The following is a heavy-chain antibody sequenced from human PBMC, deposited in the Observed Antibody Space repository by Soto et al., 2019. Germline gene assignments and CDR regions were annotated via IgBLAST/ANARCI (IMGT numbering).Heavy chain of an antibody. CDR1: GASFSPYH. V-gene: IGHV4-34*01. CDR2: VNLSGNT. Sequence: SETLSLTCAIYGASFSPYHWSWIRQSPGKGLEWIGEVNLSGNTYYNPSFKARVTMSVDASKNQFSLKMGSLTAADTAIYYCARSPTFYNYVWGNSTYWGQGALATVSS. D-gene: IGHD3-16*01. CDR3: ARSPTFYNYVWGNSTY. J-gene: IGHJ4*02.